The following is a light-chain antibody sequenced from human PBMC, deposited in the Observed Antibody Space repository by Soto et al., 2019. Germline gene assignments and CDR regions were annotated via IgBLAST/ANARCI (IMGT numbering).Light chain of an antibody. V-gene: IGKV2-28*01. CDR3: MQALQTPPWT. CDR1: QSLLQRNGYTY. Sequence: DIVMTQSPLSLPVTPGEPASISCRSSQSLLQRNGYTYLDWYLQKSGQSPQLLIYLTSIRASGVPDRFNGSGSGTDFTLKISKVEAEDVGVYYCMQALQTPPWTFGQGTKVEIK. J-gene: IGKJ1*01. CDR2: LTS.